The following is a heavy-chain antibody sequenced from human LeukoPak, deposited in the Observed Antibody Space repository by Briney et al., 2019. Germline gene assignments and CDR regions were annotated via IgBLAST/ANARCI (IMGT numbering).Heavy chain of an antibody. V-gene: IGHV3-23*01. Sequence: GGSLRLSCAASGFTFSSYAMSWVRQAPGKGLEWVSGISGSGDFTYYADSVRGRFTSSRDNSKNTLYLQMNSLRAEDTALYYCAKGSPYYYGSGKDNWFDPWGQGTLVTVSS. CDR2: ISGSGDFT. D-gene: IGHD3-10*01. CDR1: GFTFSSYA. J-gene: IGHJ5*02. CDR3: AKGSPYYYGSGKDNWFDP.